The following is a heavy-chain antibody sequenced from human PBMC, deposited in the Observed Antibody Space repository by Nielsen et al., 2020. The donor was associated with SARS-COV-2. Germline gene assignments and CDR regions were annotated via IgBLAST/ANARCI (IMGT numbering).Heavy chain of an antibody. CDR2: IGTTGDKT. V-gene: IGHV3-23*01. Sequence: GGSLRLSCAASGFTFKNYAMTWVRQAPGKGLEWVSSIGTTGDKTFYADSVKGRFTISRDNSKNTLYLQLNSLRAEDTAVFYCAKISGSQRHYFDFWGQGALVTVSS. J-gene: IGHJ4*02. D-gene: IGHD1-26*01. CDR3: AKISGSQRHYFDF. CDR1: GFTFKNYA.